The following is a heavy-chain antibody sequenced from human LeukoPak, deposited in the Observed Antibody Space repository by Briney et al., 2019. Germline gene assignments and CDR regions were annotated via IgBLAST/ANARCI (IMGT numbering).Heavy chain of an antibody. CDR2: IYYSGST. V-gene: IGHV4-59*01. D-gene: IGHD2-2*01. CDR3: ARGGGLYCSSTSCSIDY. CDR1: GGSISSYY. J-gene: IGHJ4*02. Sequence: SETLSLTCTVSGGSISSYYWSWIRQPPGKGLEWIGYIYYSGSTNYNPSLKSRVTISVDTFKNQFSLKLSSVTAADTAVYYCARGGGLYCSSTSCSIDYWGQGTLVTVSS.